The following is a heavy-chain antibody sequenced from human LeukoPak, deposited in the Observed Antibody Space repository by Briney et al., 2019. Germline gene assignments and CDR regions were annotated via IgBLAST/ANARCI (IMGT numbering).Heavy chain of an antibody. Sequence: GASVEVSCKASGYSLTDYYMHWVRQAPGQGLEWMGWINPNSGGTNSAQKFQGRVTMTRDTSITTVYMEVSWLTSDDTAIYYCARADRLHGGPYLIGPWGQGTLVTVSS. CDR2: INPNSGGT. CDR3: ARADRLHGGPYLIGP. D-gene: IGHD2-21*01. V-gene: IGHV1-2*02. J-gene: IGHJ5*02. CDR1: GYSLTDYY.